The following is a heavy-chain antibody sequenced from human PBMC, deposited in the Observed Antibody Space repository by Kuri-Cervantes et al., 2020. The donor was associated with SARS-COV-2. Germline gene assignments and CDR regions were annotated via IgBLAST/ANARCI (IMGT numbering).Heavy chain of an antibody. D-gene: IGHD6-13*01. J-gene: IGHJ4*02. Sequence: GESLKISCAASGFTFSDYYMSWIRQAPGKGLEWVSYISSSGSTIYYADSVKGRFTISRDNSKNTLYLQMNSLRAEDTAVYYCARGIGIAAAGHWGRGTLVTVSS. CDR2: ISSSGSTI. CDR1: GFTFSDYY. V-gene: IGHV3-11*04. CDR3: ARGIGIAAAGH.